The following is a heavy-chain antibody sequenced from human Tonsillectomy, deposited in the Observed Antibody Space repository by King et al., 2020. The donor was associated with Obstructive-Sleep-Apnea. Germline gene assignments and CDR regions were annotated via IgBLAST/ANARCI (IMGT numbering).Heavy chain of an antibody. CDR3: ARSSITMIVVPPFDY. J-gene: IGHJ4*02. CDR1: GGSISSGGYY. CDR2: IYYSGRP. Sequence: QLQESGPGLVKPSQTLALTCPFSGGSISSGGYYWCWFRQHPGKGLEWIVYIYYSGRPYYNPSLKSRVTISVDTSKNKFSLKLSSVTAADTAVYYCARSSITMIVVPPFDYWGQGTLVTVSS. D-gene: IGHD3-22*01. V-gene: IGHV4-31*03.